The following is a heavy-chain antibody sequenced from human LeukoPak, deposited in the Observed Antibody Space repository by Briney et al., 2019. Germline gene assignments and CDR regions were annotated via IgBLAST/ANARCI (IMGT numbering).Heavy chain of an antibody. Sequence: GGSLRLSXAASGFTFSSYAMHWVRQTPGKGLEYVSAISSNGISTFYANSVKGRFSVSRDNSKNTLYLQMGSLRAGDMAVYYCARVGPMIVLDYWGQGTLVTVSS. J-gene: IGHJ4*02. V-gene: IGHV3-64*01. CDR3: ARVGPMIVLDY. CDR2: ISSNGIST. D-gene: IGHD3-22*01. CDR1: GFTFSSYA.